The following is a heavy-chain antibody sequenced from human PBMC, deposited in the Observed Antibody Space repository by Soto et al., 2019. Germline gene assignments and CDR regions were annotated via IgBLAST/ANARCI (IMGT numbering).Heavy chain of an antibody. D-gene: IGHD3-10*01. V-gene: IGHV4-31*03. CDR3: ARVTMVRGVIINFDY. Sequence: PSETLSLTCTFSGGSISSGGYYWSWIRQHPGKGLEWIGYIYYSGSTYYNPSLKSRVTISVDTSKNQFSLKLSSVTAADTAVYYCARVTMVRGVIINFDYWGQGTLVTVSS. CDR1: GGSISSGGYY. CDR2: IYYSGST. J-gene: IGHJ4*02.